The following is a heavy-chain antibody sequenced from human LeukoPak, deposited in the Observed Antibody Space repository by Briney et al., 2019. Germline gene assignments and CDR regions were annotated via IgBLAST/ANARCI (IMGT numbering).Heavy chain of an antibody. J-gene: IGHJ4*02. Sequence: ASVKVSCKASGYTFTGYYMHWVRQAPGQGLEWMGWINPNSGGTNYAQKFQGRVTMTRDTSISTAYMELSRLRSDDTAVYYCARDLDLRRLGELPHWGQGTLVTVSS. CDR1: GYTFTGYY. D-gene: IGHD3-16*01. V-gene: IGHV1-2*02. CDR3: ARDLDLRRLGELPH. CDR2: INPNSGGT.